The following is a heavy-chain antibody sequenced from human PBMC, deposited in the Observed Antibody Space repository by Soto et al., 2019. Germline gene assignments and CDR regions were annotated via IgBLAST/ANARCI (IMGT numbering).Heavy chain of an antibody. Sequence: GGSLRLSCAASGFTFSSYSMNWVRQAPGKGLEWVSSISSSSSYIYYADSVKGRFTISRDNAKNSLYLQMNSLRAEDTAVYYCARESYYYGSSGCDAFDIWGQGTMVTVS. D-gene: IGHD3-22*01. J-gene: IGHJ3*02. CDR1: GFTFSSYS. CDR3: ARESYYYGSSGCDAFDI. CDR2: ISSSSSYI. V-gene: IGHV3-21*01.